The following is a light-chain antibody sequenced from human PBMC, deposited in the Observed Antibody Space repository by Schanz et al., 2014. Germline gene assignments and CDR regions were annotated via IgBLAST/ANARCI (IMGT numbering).Light chain of an antibody. J-gene: IGKJ5*01. CDR2: VAS. CDR3: QQRSNWPPIT. CDR1: QSVSSSY. V-gene: IGKV3D-20*02. Sequence: EIVLTQSPGTLSLSPGERATLSCRASQSVSSSYLAWYQQKPGQAPRLLIYVASTRATGIPARFSGSGSGTEFTLTISSLQSEDFAVYYCQQRSNWPPITFGQGTRLEIK.